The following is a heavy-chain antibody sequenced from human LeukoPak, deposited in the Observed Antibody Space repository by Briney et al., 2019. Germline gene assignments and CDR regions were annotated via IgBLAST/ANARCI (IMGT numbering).Heavy chain of an antibody. CDR3: AGDSDIFDY. D-gene: IGHD2-21*02. V-gene: IGHV3-15*01. CDR1: VDTFRNAW. CDR2: IKSKIDGGTT. J-gene: IGHJ4*02. Sequence: KPGGSLRLSCADPVDTFRNAWISSVRQAPGKGLEWVGRIKSKIDGGTTDYAAPVKGRFTISRDDSKNTLYLQKNSLKTEDTAVYSCAGDSDIFDYWGQGTLVTVSS.